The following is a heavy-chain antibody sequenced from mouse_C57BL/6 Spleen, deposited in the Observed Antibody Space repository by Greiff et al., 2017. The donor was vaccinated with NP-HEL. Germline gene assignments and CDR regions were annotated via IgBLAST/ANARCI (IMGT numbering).Heavy chain of an antibody. V-gene: IGHV7-3*01. J-gene: IGHJ4*01. D-gene: IGHD1-1*01. CDR3: ARNYGSSYDYAMDY. CDR1: GFTFTDYY. Sequence: EVKLVESGGGLVQPGGSLSLSCAASGFTFTDYYMSWVRQPPGKALEWLGFIRNKANGYTTEYSASVKGRFTISRDNSQSILYLQMNALRAEDSATYYCARNYGSSYDYAMDYWGQGTSVTVSS. CDR2: IRNKANGYTT.